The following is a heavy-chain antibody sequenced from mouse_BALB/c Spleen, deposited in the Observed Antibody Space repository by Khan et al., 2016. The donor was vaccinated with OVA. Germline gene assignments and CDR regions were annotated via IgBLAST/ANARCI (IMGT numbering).Heavy chain of an antibody. J-gene: IGHJ3*01. Sequence: QIQLVQSGAELVRPGSSVKISCKASGYAFSNYLMNWVKQGPGQGLEWIGQIYPGDGNTNYNGKFKDKATLTADNSSTTAYMQLSSLTSEDSAVYFCARIGYDYFAYWGQGTLVTVSA. V-gene: IGHV1-80*01. CDR1: GYAFSNYL. CDR2: IYPGDGNT. CDR3: ARIGYDYFAY. D-gene: IGHD2-14*01.